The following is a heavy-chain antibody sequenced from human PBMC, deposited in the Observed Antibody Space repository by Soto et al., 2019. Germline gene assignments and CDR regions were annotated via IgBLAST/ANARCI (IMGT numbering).Heavy chain of an antibody. D-gene: IGHD4-17*01. J-gene: IGHJ3*01. Sequence: QMQLVQSGPEVKKPGTSVKVSCKASGFTFTRSAVLWVRLALGHRPGLIGWIVVGSGNTNYAQKFQETVTITMDMSTSTAYMELSILRSEDTSVDYFSPIATTVDAFDVLGQVTIFPLSS. V-gene: IGHV1-58*01. CDR3: SPIATTVDAFDV. CDR2: IVVGSGNT. CDR1: GFTFTRSA.